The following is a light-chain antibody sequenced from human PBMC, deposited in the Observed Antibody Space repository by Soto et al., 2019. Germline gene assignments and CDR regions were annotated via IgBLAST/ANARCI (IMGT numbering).Light chain of an antibody. CDR2: GAS. Sequence: EIVLTQSPGTLSLSPGERATLSCSSSQSVSSNYLAWYQEKPGQAPRLLIYGASSRATGIPARFSGSGSGTEFTLTINSLQSEDFAVYYCQQYSNWPLTFGGGTKVDI. V-gene: IGKV3D-15*01. CDR1: QSVSSN. J-gene: IGKJ4*01. CDR3: QQYSNWPLT.